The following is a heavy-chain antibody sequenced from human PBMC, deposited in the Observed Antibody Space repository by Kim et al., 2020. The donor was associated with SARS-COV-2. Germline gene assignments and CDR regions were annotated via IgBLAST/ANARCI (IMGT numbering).Heavy chain of an antibody. CDR3: AKDQSGNYYYYSGMDV. CDR1: GFRFSSHA. CDR2: ISGGGDTI. J-gene: IGHJ6*02. D-gene: IGHD1-26*01. V-gene: IGHV3-23*01. Sequence: GGSLRLSCVASGFRFSSHAMTWVRQAPGKGLERVSIISGGGDTIYYADSVKGRFTVSRDNSKNTLYLQMNSLRAEDTALYFCAKDQSGNYYYYSGMDVWGPGTPGNVFS.